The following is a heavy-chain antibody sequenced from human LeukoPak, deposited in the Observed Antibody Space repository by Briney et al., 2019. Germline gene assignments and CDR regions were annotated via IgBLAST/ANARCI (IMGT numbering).Heavy chain of an antibody. CDR1: GFTFEEYG. Sequence: GGSLRLSCVGSGFTFEEYGMSWVSQTPEKGLEWVAGIRWSGITTGYADSVKCRFTISRDNAENSVDLQMNSLRPEDTGIYYCARERPPSCRYFDYWGQGTLVTVSS. CDR3: ARERPPSCRYFDY. CDR2: IRWSGITT. J-gene: IGHJ4*02. V-gene: IGHV3-20*04.